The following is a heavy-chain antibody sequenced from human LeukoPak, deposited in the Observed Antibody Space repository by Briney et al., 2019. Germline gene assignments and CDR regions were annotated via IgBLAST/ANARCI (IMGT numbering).Heavy chain of an antibody. CDR3: ATVKRYYDFWSGYYSPYYFDY. CDR1: GYTLTELS. J-gene: IGHJ4*02. D-gene: IGHD3-3*01. Sequence: ASVKVSCKVSGYTLTELSMHWVRQAPGKGLEWMGGFDPEDGETIYAQKFQCRVTMTEDTSTDTAYMELSSLRSEDTAVYYCATVKRYYDFWSGYYSPYYFDYWGQGTLVTVSS. CDR2: FDPEDGET. V-gene: IGHV1-24*01.